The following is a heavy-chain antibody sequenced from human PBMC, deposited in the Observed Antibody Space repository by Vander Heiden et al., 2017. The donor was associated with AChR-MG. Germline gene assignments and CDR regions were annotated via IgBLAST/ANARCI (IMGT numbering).Heavy chain of an antibody. Sequence: EVQLLESGGGLVQPGGSLRLSCAASGFTFSSYAMGWVRQAPGKGLEGVSAISGSGGSTYYADSVKGRFTTSRDHSKNTLYLQMNSLRAEDTAVYYCAVGYCSSTSCYNPFDYWGQGTLVTVSS. CDR2: ISGSGGST. D-gene: IGHD2-2*01. CDR1: GFTFSSYA. V-gene: IGHV3-23*01. J-gene: IGHJ4*02. CDR3: AVGYCSSTSCYNPFDY.